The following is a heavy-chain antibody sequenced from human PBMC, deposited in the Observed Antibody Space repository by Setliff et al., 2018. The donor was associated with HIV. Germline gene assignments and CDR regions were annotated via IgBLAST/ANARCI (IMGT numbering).Heavy chain of an antibody. V-gene: IGHV1-24*01. J-gene: IGHJ3*02. Sequence: ASVKVSCKVSGYTLTELSRHWVRQAPGKGLEWIGSFDPQDDETIYAQNFQGSVTMTEDTSTDTAYMELSSLRSEDTAVYYCVTQRGSGSDPFDIWGPGTMVTVSS. CDR1: GYTLTELS. CDR2: FDPQDDET. D-gene: IGHD6-25*01. CDR3: VTQRGSGSDPFDI.